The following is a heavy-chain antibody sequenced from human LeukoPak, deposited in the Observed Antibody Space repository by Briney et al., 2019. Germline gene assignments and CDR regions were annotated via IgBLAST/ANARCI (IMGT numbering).Heavy chain of an antibody. Sequence: GGSLRLSCSASGFTFSSYWMHWVRQAPGKGLVWVSRINSDGSTTNYADSVKGRFTISRDNAKNTLYLQMNSLRAEDTAVYYCTRSPSLGGSYWGFDYWGQGALVTVSS. CDR3: TRSPSLGGSYWGFDY. D-gene: IGHD1-26*01. CDR1: GFTFSSYW. CDR2: INSDGSTT. J-gene: IGHJ4*02. V-gene: IGHV3-74*01.